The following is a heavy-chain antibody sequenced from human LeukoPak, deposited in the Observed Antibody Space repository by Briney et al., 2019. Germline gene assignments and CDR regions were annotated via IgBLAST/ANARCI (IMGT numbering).Heavy chain of an antibody. Sequence: PGGSLRLSCAASGFTFSSYAMHWVRQAPGKGLEWVAVISYDGSNKYYADSVKGRFTISRDNAKNSLYLQMNSLRAEDTAVYYCARDVVVVAATVMFDPWGQGTLVTVSS. V-gene: IGHV3-30-3*01. CDR3: ARDVVVVAATVMFDP. D-gene: IGHD2-15*01. CDR1: GFTFSSYA. J-gene: IGHJ5*02. CDR2: ISYDGSNK.